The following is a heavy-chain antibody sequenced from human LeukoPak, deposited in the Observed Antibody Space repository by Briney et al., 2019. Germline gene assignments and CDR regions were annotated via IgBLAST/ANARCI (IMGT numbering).Heavy chain of an antibody. J-gene: IGHJ3*02. D-gene: IGHD2-15*01. CDR2: MNPNNGNT. CDR3: ASTPRYCSGGSCPGAFDI. CDR1: GYTFTSYD. V-gene: IGHV1-8*03. Sequence: ASVKVSCKASGYTFTSYDINWVRQATGQGLEWMGWMNPNNGNTGYTQKFQGRVTITRNTSISTAYMELSSLRSEDTTVYYCASTPRYCSGGSCPGAFDIWGQGTMVTVSS.